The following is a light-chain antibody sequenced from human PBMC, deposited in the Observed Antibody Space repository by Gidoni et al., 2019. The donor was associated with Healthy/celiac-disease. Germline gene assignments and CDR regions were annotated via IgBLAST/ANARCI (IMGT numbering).Light chain of an antibody. V-gene: IGKV2-28*01. Sequence: DIVMTQFPPSLPVTPGEPASISCRSSQSLLHSNGYNYLDWYLQKPGQSPQLLIYLGSNRASGVPDRFSGSGSGTDFTLKISKVEAEDVGVYYCMQALQTPRTFGPXTNVDIK. J-gene: IGKJ3*01. CDR2: LGS. CDR3: MQALQTPRT. CDR1: QSLLHSNGYNY.